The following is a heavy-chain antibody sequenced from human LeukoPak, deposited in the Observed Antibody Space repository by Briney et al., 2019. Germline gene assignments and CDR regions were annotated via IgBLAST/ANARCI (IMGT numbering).Heavy chain of an antibody. Sequence: TPSETLSLTCTVSGGSISSYYWTWIRQPPGKGLEWIGHLHPSGSTSYNPSLKSRVTISADTSKNQFSLSLTSVNAADTAVYYCATGGDAYKTGYWGQGTLVSVSS. CDR3: ATGGDAYKTGY. CDR2: LHPSGST. J-gene: IGHJ4*02. CDR1: GGSISSYY. V-gene: IGHV4-59*12. D-gene: IGHD5-24*01.